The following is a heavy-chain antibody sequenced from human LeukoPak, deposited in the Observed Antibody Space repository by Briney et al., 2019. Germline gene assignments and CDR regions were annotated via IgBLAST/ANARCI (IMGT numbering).Heavy chain of an antibody. V-gene: IGHV3-53*01. CDR3: ARGGGLDV. CDR2: IYSGGST. J-gene: IGHJ6*02. D-gene: IGHD3-16*01. CDR1: GFTVGSNY. Sequence: GGSLRLSCAASGFTVGSNYMSWVRQAPGKGLEWVSVIYSGGSTYFADSEKGRFTISRDSSKNTLYLQMNSLRAEDTAVYFCARGGGLDVWGQGATVTVSS.